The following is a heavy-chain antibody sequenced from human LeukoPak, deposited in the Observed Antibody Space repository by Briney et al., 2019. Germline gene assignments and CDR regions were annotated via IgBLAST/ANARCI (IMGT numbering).Heavy chain of an antibody. CDR3: ARDTGEPALDY. CDR1: GGSFSGYY. D-gene: IGHD1-14*01. V-gene: IGHV3-53*01. CDR2: IYSGGNT. J-gene: IGHJ4*02. Sequence: ETLSLTCAVYGGSFSGYYWSWVRQAPGKGLEWVSVIYSGGNTYYADSVKGRFTISKDNSKNTLYLQMNSLRAEDTAVYYCARDTGEPALDYWGQGTLVTVSS.